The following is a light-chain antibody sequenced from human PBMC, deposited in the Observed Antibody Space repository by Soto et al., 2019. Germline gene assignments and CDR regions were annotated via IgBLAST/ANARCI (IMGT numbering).Light chain of an antibody. CDR2: GAS. CDR1: QSVSSSY. J-gene: IGKJ1*01. V-gene: IGKV3-20*01. Sequence: TSQSVSSSYLAWYQQKPGQAPRPLMYGASSRATGIPDRFSVGGSGTDFRLTFGSLAPEDIAAYYCQESGPSPRTFGQGTKVDI. CDR3: QESGPSPRT.